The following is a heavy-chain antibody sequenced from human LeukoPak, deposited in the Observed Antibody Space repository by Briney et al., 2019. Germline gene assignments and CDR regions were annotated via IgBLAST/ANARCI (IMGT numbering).Heavy chain of an antibody. CDR3: ARGNYYYDSSGYADY. Sequence: GASVKVSCKASGYTFTSYYMHWVRQAPGQGLEWMGIINPSGGSTSYAQKFQGRVTMTRDTSMSTVYVELSSLRSEDTAVYYCARGNYYYDSSGYADYWGQGTLVTVSS. CDR2: INPSGGST. J-gene: IGHJ4*02. V-gene: IGHV1-46*01. D-gene: IGHD3-22*01. CDR1: GYTFTSYY.